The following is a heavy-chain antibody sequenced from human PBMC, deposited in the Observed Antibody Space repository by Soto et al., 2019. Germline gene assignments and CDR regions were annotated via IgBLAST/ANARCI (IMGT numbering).Heavy chain of an antibody. CDR1: GFTFTTYG. CDR3: AKERTYSVASGFDY. J-gene: IGHJ4*02. V-gene: IGHV3-30*18. CDR2: ISYYGSHA. Sequence: QVQLVDSGGGVVQPGRSLRLSCAASGFTFTTYGMHWVRRAPGKGLEWVAVISYYGSHAYYADSVNGRFTITRDNSKNTLYLQINSLRAEDTAVYYCAKERTYSVASGFDYWGRGTLVTVSS. D-gene: IGHD1-26*01.